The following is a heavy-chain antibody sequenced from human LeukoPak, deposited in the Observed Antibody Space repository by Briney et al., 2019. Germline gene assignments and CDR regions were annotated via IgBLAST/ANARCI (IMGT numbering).Heavy chain of an antibody. CDR1: GYTFTSYG. V-gene: IGHV1-18*01. CDR3: SRDRTLYHYDYGDYVFSYYYMDV. D-gene: IGHD4-17*01. Sequence: ASVKVSCKASGYTFTSYGISWVRQAPGQGLEWMGWISAYNGNTNYAQKLQGRVTMTTDTSTSTAYMELRSLRSDDTAVYYCSRDRTLYHYDYGDYVFSYYYMDVWGKGTTVTISS. J-gene: IGHJ6*03. CDR2: ISAYNGNT.